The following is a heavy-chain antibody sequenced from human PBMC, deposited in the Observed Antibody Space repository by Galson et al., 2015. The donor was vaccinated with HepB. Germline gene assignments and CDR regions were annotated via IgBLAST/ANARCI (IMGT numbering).Heavy chain of an antibody. V-gene: IGHV3-23*01. J-gene: IGHJ4*02. Sequence: SLRLSCAASGFTFNNYAMSWVRQAPGKGLEWVSAISGGGGSTYYAGSVKGRFTISRDSSKNTLYLQMSSLRADDTAVYYCAKVGNYDYVWGRTEIDHWGQGTLVTVSS. CDR1: GFTFNNYA. CDR3: AKVGNYDYVWGRTEIDH. D-gene: IGHD3-16*01. CDR2: ISGGGGST.